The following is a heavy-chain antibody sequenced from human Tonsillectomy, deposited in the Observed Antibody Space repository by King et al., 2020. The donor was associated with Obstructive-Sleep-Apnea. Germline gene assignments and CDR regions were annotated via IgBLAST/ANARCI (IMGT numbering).Heavy chain of an antibody. CDR1: GYPISRGYY. D-gene: IGHD1-14*01. CDR3: TREEPVTAWRPTDH. CDR2: ISYSGST. J-gene: IGHJ4*02. V-gene: IGHV4-38-2*02. Sequence: QLQESGPGLVKPSETLSLTCTVSGYPISRGYYWGWIRQAPGKGLEWIGSISYSGSTYDNPSLKRRVTMSVHTSKNEFSLRLTSVTAADTAVYYCTREEPVTAWRPTDHWGQGILGTVSS.